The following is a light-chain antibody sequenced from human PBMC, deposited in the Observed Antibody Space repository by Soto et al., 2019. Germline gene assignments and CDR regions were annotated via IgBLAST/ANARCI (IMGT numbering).Light chain of an antibody. CDR3: SSYTTSSTVV. CDR1: SSDVGAYNF. Sequence: QSALTQPASVSGSPGQSITISCTGTSSDVGAYNFVTWYQQHPGEAPKVMIFDVTNRPSGVSDRFSGSKSGNTASLTISGLQAEDEADYYCSSYTTSSTVVFGGGTKVTVL. V-gene: IGLV2-14*01. J-gene: IGLJ3*02. CDR2: DVT.